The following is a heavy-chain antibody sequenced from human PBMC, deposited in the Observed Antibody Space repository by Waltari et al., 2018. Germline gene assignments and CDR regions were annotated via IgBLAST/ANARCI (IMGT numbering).Heavy chain of an antibody. CDR2: ISGGVGIT. CDR3: AKDFSSGYYYAYFQH. CDR1: GFTFSSYA. Sequence: EVQLLESGGGLVQPGGSLRLSCAASGFTFSSYAMSWVRQAPGKGLERVSAISGGVGITYSADSVKGLFTISRANSKNTLYLQMNSPRAEDTAVYYCAKDFSSGYYYAYFQHWGQGTLLTVSS. V-gene: IGHV3-23*01. J-gene: IGHJ1*01. D-gene: IGHD3-22*01.